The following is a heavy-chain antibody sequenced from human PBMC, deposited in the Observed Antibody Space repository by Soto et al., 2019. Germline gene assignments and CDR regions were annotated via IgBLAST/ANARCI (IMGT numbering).Heavy chain of an antibody. CDR3: ARGFSTVTGSDY. CDR1: GYSFTSYW. J-gene: IGHJ4*02. D-gene: IGHD4-4*01. Sequence: GESLKISCKGSGYSFTSYWIGWVRQMPGKGLEWMGIIYPGDSDTRYSPSFQGQVTISVDTSKNQFSLKLSSVTAADTAVYYCARGFSTVTGSDYWGQGTLVTVSS. V-gene: IGHV5-51*01. CDR2: IYPGDSDT.